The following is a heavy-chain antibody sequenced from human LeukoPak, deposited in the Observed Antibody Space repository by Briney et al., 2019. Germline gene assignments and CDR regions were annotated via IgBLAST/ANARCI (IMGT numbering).Heavy chain of an antibody. CDR2: ISSNGGST. V-gene: IGHV3-64D*06. CDR3: VKDRRYYYGSGSYYNNYFDY. CDR1: GFTFSSYA. D-gene: IGHD3-10*01. J-gene: IGHJ4*02. Sequence: PGGSLRLSCSASGFTFSSYAMHWVRQAPGKGLEYVSAISSNGGSTYYADSVKGRFTISRDNSKNTLYLQMSSLRAEDTAVCYCVKDRRYYYGSGSYYNNYFDYWGQGTLVTVSS.